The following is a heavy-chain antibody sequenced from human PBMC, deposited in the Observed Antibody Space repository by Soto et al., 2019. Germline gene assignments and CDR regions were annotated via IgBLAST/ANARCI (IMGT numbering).Heavy chain of an antibody. D-gene: IGHD1-26*01. CDR3: ASQWWELKYFQH. J-gene: IGHJ1*01. CDR2: INAGNGNT. V-gene: IGHV1-3*01. Sequence: GASVRFSCKASGYTFTSYAMHWVRQAPGQRLEWMGWINAGNGNTKYSQKFQGRVTITRDTSASTAYMELSSLRSEDTAVYYCASQWWELKYFQHWGQGTLVTVSS. CDR1: GYTFTSYA.